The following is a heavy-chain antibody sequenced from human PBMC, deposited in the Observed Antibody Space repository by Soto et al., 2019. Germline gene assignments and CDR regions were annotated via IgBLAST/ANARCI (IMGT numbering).Heavy chain of an antibody. D-gene: IGHD6-19*01. CDR3: ARRHLAVAVSPWFDP. J-gene: IGHJ5*02. CDR1: GLSISDSEMG. Sequence: QVTLKESGPVLVKPTETLTLRCTVSGLSISDSEMGVSWIRQPPGKALEWLAHIDSSGEKSYRTFLKSRLTISKDTSKSQIVLISTNMHPADTGTYYCARRHLAVAVSPWFDPWGQGSLVTVSS. CDR2: IDSSGEK. V-gene: IGHV2-26*01.